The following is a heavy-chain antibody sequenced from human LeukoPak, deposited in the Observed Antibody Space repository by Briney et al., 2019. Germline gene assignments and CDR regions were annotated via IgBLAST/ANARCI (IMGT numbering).Heavy chain of an antibody. CDR2: INHSGST. J-gene: IGHJ5*02. CDR3: ARGGLPKSKNWFDP. V-gene: IGHV4-34*01. D-gene: IGHD5/OR15-5a*01. CDR1: GGSFSGYY. Sequence: PSETLSLTCAVYGGSFSGYYWSWIRQPPGKGLEWIGEINHSGSTNYNPSLKSRVTISVDTSKNQFSLKLSSVTAADTAVYYCARGGLPKSKNWFDPWGQGTLVTVSS.